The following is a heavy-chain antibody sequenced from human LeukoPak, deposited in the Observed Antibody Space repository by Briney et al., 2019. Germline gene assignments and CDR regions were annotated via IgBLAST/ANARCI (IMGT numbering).Heavy chain of an antibody. CDR2: ISHSGNT. Sequence: PSETLSLTCAVSGESFSSYYWSWIRQPPGKGLEWIGEISHSGNTIYNSSLESRVTISIDTTTKHFSLRLTSMPAAEETVYYCGRGGAHNWDYWGQGSLVTVSS. V-gene: IGHV4-34*01. J-gene: IGHJ4*02. CDR3: GRGGAHNWDY. CDR1: GESFSSYY. D-gene: IGHD1-20*01.